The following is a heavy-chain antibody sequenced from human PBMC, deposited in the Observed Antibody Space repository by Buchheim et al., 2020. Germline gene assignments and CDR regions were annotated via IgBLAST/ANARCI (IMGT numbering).Heavy chain of an antibody. Sequence: DVQLLESGGGLVQPGGSLRLSCAASGFTFSNYVMNWVRQAPGKGLEWVSAASQNGASTFYADSVKGRFTLFKDISKNTLSLQMNSLRAEDAAIYYCVREGYASFDNWGQGT. CDR3: VREGYASFDN. CDR2: ASQNGAST. V-gene: IGHV3-23*01. CDR1: GFTFSNYV. J-gene: IGHJ4*02. D-gene: IGHD2-15*01.